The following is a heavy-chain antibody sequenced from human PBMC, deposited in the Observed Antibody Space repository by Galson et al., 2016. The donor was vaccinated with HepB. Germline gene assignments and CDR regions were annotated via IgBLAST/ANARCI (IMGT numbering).Heavy chain of an antibody. D-gene: IGHD6-19*01. J-gene: IGHJ6*04. Sequence: SETLSLTCNVSGGSISSYYWTWIRLPAGKGLEWIGHIYGHINTTGNTNYNPSLKSRVTMSVDMSKNQFSLKLNPVTAADTGVYYCARIGGLSFSGVDVWGKGTTVTVSS. CDR3: ARIGGLSFSGVDV. V-gene: IGHV4-4*07. CDR1: GGSISSYY. CDR2: IYGHINTTGNT.